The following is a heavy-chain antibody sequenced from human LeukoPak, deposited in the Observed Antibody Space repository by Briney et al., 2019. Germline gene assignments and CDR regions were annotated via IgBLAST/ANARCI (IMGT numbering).Heavy chain of an antibody. CDR1: GGSFSGYY. J-gene: IGHJ4*02. V-gene: IGHV4-34*01. CDR3: ARRWIQLWYGY. CDR2: INHSGST. Sequence: NASETLSLTCAVYGGSFSGYYWSWIRQPPGKGLEWIGEINHSGSTNYNPSLKSRVTISVDTSKNQFSLKLSSVTAADTAVYYCARRWIQLWYGYWGQGTLVTVSS. D-gene: IGHD5-18*01.